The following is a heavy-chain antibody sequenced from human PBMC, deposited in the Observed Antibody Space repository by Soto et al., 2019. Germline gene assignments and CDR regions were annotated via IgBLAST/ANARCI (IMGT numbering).Heavy chain of an antibody. CDR1: GFTFSSYW. V-gene: IGHV3-74*01. J-gene: IGHJ1*01. CDR2: INNDGSST. Sequence: EVQLVESGGGLVQPGGSLRLSCAASGFTFSSYWMHWVRQTPGKGLVWVSRINNDGSSTSYADSVKGRFTISRDNTKNTLYLFMNSLRAEDTAVYYCAREYGDYVGEEYFQHWGQGTLVTVSS. CDR3: AREYGDYVGEEYFQH. D-gene: IGHD4-17*01.